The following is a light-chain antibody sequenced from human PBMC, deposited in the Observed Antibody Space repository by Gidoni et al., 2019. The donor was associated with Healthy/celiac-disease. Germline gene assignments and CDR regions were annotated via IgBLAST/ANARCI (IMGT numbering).Light chain of an antibody. CDR3: SSYTSSSPWV. CDR1: SSDVGGYNY. Sequence: QSALTQPASVSGSPGQSITISCTGTSSDVGGYNYVSWYQPHPGKAPNLMIYEVSNRPSGVSNRFSGSKSGNTASLTISGLQAEDEADYYCSSYTSSSPWVFGGGTKLTVL. CDR2: EVS. V-gene: IGLV2-14*01. J-gene: IGLJ3*02.